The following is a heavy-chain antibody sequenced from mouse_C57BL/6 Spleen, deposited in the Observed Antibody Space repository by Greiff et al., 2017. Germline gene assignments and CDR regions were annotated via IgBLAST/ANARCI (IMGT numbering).Heavy chain of an antibody. Sequence: QVQLQQSGAELVRPGASVTLSCKASGYTFTDYEMHWVKQTPVHGLEWIGAIDPETGGTAYNQKFKGKAILTADKSSSTAYMELRSLTSEDSAVYYCTRGDSNYLRGLDAMDYWGQGTSVTVSS. J-gene: IGHJ4*01. V-gene: IGHV1-15*01. CDR3: TRGDSNYLRGLDAMDY. CDR2: IDPETGGT. CDR1: GYTFTDYE. D-gene: IGHD2-5*01.